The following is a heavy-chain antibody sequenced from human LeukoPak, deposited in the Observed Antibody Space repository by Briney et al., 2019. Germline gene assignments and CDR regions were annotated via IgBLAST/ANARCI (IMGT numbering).Heavy chain of an antibody. CDR3: AKDPSPYSGSYDSAFDI. J-gene: IGHJ3*02. V-gene: IGHV3-23*01. CDR1: GFTFSSYA. D-gene: IGHD1-26*01. Sequence: GGSLRLSCAASGFTFSSYAMSWVRQAPGKGLEWVSAISGSGGSTYYADSVKDRFTISRDNSKNKLYLQMNSLRAEDTAVYYCAKDPSPYSGSYDSAFDIWGQGTMVTVSS. CDR2: ISGSGGST.